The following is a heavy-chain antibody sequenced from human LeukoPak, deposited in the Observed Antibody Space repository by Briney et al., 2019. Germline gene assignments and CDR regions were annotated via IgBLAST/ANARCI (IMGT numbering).Heavy chain of an antibody. Sequence: SQTLSLTCAISGDSVSSNNAAWNWIRQSPSRCLEWLGRTYYRSKWYNDYAVSVKSRITINPDTSKNQFSLQLNSVTPEDTAVYFCARDQIASAGPNDYWGQGTLVTVSS. J-gene: IGHJ4*02. CDR2: TYYRSKWYN. D-gene: IGHD6-13*01. V-gene: IGHV6-1*01. CDR1: GDSVSSNNAA. CDR3: ARDQIASAGPNDY.